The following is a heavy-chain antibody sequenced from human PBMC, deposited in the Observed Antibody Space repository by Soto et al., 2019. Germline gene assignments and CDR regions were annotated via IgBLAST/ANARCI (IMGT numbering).Heavy chain of an antibody. CDR1: GFTFSSFG. CDR3: ARRRYCSGGSCSQDFDF. V-gene: IGHV3-48*01. CDR2: ISSGSSTI. D-gene: IGHD2-15*01. J-gene: IGHJ4*02. Sequence: PGGSLRLSCAASGFTFSSFGMNWVRQAPGKGLEWISYISSGSSTIYYADSVKGRFTISRDNAKNSLYLQMSSLRTEDTAVYYCARRRYCSGGSCSQDFDFWGQGTLVTVSS.